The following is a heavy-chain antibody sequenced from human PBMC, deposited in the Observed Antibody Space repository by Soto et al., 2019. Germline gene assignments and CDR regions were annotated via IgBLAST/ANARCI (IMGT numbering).Heavy chain of an antibody. CDR2: ISYDGSNK. V-gene: IGHV3-30-3*01. D-gene: IGHD1-26*01. CDR1: GFTFSSYA. J-gene: IGHJ4*02. Sequence: GGSLSLSCAASGFTFSSYAMHWVRQAPGKGLEWVAVISYDGSNKYYADSVKGRFTISRDNSKNTLYLQMNSLRAEDTAVYYCARDVSGSYSPDLYFDYWGQGTLVTVSS. CDR3: ARDVSGSYSPDLYFDY.